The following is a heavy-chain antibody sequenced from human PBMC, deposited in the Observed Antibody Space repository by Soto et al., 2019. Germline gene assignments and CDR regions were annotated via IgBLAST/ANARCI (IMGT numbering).Heavy chain of an antibody. Sequence: WASVKVSCKASGYTFTSYAMHWVRQAPGQRLEWMGWINAGNGNTKYSQKFQGRVTITRDTSASTAYMELSSLRSEDTAVYYCARDLPAAIGEFDYWGQGTLVTVSS. CDR1: GYTFTSYA. J-gene: IGHJ4*02. CDR3: ARDLPAAIGEFDY. D-gene: IGHD2-2*02. CDR2: INAGNGNT. V-gene: IGHV1-3*01.